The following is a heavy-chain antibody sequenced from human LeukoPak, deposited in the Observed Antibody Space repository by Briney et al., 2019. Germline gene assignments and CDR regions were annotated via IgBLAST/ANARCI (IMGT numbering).Heavy chain of an antibody. J-gene: IGHJ6*02. V-gene: IGHV3-21*01. D-gene: IGHD6-19*01. CDR1: GFTFSSYS. Sequence: GGSLGLSCAASGFTFSSYSMNWVRQAPGKGLEWVSSISSSSSYIYYADSVKGRFTISRDNAKNSLYLQMNSLRAEDTAVYYCARDLAVAGTGYYYYGMDVWGQGTMVTVSS. CDR2: ISSSSSYI. CDR3: ARDLAVAGTGYYYYGMDV.